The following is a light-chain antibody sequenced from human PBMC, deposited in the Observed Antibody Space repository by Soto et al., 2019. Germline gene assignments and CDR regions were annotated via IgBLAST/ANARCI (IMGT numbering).Light chain of an antibody. CDR3: MQGARWSYT. V-gene: IGKV2-30*01. CDR2: SVS. J-gene: IGKJ2*01. Sequence: IVLTQSPLSLPVTLGQPASISCRSSESPVITDGDTLLNWFQQRPGQSPRRLIYSVSNRDFVVPDKFRGSGSGTEFTLKISSVEAEDVAIYYCMQGARWSYTFGQGTKLEI. CDR1: ESPVITDGDTL.